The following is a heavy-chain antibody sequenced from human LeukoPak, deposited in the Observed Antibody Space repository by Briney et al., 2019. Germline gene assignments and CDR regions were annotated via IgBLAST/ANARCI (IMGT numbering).Heavy chain of an antibody. J-gene: IGHJ6*04. CDR1: GFTFSSYS. Sequence: GGSLRLSCAASGFTFSSYSMNWVRQDPGKGLEGVSAISSSSSYIYYAESVKGRFTISRDNAKNSLYLQMNRLRAEDTAVYYCARRNQYYYYGMDVWGKGTTVTVSS. D-gene: IGHD1-14*01. CDR3: ARRNQYYYYGMDV. V-gene: IGHV3-21*01. CDR2: ISSSSSYI.